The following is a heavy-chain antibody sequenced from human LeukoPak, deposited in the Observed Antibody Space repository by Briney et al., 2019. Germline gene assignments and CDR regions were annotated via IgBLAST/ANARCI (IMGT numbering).Heavy chain of an antibody. CDR1: GDSVSKGA. J-gene: IGHJ5*02. V-gene: IGHV6-1*01. D-gene: IGHD5-18*01. CDR2: TVYRSRWQE. Sequence: SQTLSLTCDISGDSVSKGAWNWIRQSPSRGLEWLGRTVYRSRWQEDYGESVKGRITITADTSKNQVSLQLRSVTPDATAVYSCARDRGWFQLVWFDPWGQGTLVTVSS. CDR3: ARDRGWFQLVWFDP.